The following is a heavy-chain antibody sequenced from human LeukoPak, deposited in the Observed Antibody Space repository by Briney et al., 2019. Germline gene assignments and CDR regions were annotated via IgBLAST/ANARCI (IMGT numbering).Heavy chain of an antibody. D-gene: IGHD3-10*01. CDR2: INHSGST. J-gene: IGHJ4*02. CDR1: GGSFSGYY. Sequence: SPSETLSLTCAVYGGSFSGYYWSWIRQPPGKGLEWIGEINHSGSTNYNPSLKSRVTISVDTSKNQFSLKLSSVTAADTAVYYCARGRTYYYGSGQKTFDYWGQGTLVTVSS. V-gene: IGHV4-34*01. CDR3: ARGRTYYYGSGQKTFDY.